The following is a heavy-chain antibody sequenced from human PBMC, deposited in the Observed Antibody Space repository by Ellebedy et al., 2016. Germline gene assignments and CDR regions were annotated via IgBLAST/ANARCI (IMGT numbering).Heavy chain of an antibody. CDR3: AKVSSIAAAPDY. J-gene: IGHJ4*02. CDR2: ISGSGGST. D-gene: IGHD6-13*01. Sequence: GESLKISXAASGFTFSSYAMSWVRQAPGKGLEWVSAISGSGGSTYYADSVKGRFTISRDNSKNTLYLQMNSLRAEDTAVYYCAKVSSIAAAPDYWGQGTLVTVSS. V-gene: IGHV3-23*01. CDR1: GFTFSSYA.